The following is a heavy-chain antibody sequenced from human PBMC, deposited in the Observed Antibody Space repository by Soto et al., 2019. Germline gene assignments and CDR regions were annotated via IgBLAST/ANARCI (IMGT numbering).Heavy chain of an antibody. J-gene: IGHJ4*02. V-gene: IGHV2-5*01. CDR3: EYRVGSRGSFDY. CDR1: GFSLRTSGVS. CDR2: IYWNDDK. D-gene: IGHD6-25*01. Sequence: QITLKESGPTLVKPTQTLTLNCSFSGFSLRTSGVSVGWIRQPPGKALEWLAFIYWNDDKRYSPSLQSRLTITKNNSKKEVVLTMTNMDPLDTGTYYCEYRVGSRGSFDYWGQGTLVTVSS.